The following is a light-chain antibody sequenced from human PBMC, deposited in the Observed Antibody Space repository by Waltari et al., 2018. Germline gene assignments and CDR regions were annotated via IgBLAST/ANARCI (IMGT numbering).Light chain of an antibody. J-gene: IGKJ4*01. CDR3: QQYSSFPPLT. Sequence: DIQMTQSPSSLSASVGNTVTITCRATQAISTSLAWYQQKPGKAPKLLLYAASTLDSGVPSRFSGSGSGTEFTLTISSLQSEDFATYYCQQYSSFPPLTFGGGTKVEIK. V-gene: IGKV1-NL1*01. CDR1: QAISTS. CDR2: AAS.